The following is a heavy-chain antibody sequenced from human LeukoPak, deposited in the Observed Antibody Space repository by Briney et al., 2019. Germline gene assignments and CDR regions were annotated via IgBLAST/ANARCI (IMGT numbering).Heavy chain of an antibody. CDR1: GYTFTGYY. CDR3: ARGDALRYDILTGYYYYYYMDV. Sequence: ASVKVSCKASGYTFTGYYMHWVRQAPGQGLEWMGWINPNGGGTNYAQKFQGRVTMTRDTSISTAYMELRRLRSEDTAVYYCARGDALRYDILTGYYYYYYMDVWGKGTTVTISS. J-gene: IGHJ6*03. D-gene: IGHD3-9*01. CDR2: INPNGGGT. V-gene: IGHV1-2*02.